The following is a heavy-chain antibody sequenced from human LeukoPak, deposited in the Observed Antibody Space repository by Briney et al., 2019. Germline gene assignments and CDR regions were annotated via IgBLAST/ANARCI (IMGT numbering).Heavy chain of an antibody. CDR3: ARGYDSSGYFSD. V-gene: IGHV7-4-1*02. CDR2: IDTNTGNP. D-gene: IGHD3-22*01. Sequence: GASVKVSCKASGYTFSSNAINWVRQAPGQGLEWMGWIDTNTGNPTYAQGFTGQFVFSLDTSVSTAYLQISSLKAEDTAEYFCARGYDSSGYFSDWGQGILVTVSS. CDR1: GYTFSSNA. J-gene: IGHJ4*02.